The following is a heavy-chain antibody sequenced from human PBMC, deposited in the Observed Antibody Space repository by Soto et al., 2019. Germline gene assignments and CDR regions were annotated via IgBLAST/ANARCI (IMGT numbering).Heavy chain of an antibody. CDR3: VKPPVITASYYYYDMDV. Sequence: GGSLRLSCAASGFTSSTYPMSWVRQAPGKGLEWVSGISGSGISTYHTDSVKGRFTISRDNSKNTVFLQMNSLRDEDTAVYYCVKPPVITASYYYYDMDVWGQGTTVTVSS. CDR1: GFTSSTYP. CDR2: ISGSGIST. J-gene: IGHJ6*02. V-gene: IGHV3-23*01. D-gene: IGHD4-4*01.